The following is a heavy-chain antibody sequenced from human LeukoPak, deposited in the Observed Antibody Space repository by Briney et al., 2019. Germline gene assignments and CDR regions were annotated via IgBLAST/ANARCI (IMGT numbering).Heavy chain of an antibody. CDR3: ARANYDFWSGTERCWFDP. CDR1: GYTFTGYY. J-gene: IGHJ5*02. Sequence: ASVKVSCKASGYTFTGYYMHCVRQAPGQGLEWMGWINPNSGGTNYAQKFQGRVTMTRDTSISTAYMELSRLRSDDTAVYYCARANYDFWSGTERCWFDPWGQGTLVTVSS. D-gene: IGHD3-3*01. V-gene: IGHV1-2*02. CDR2: INPNSGGT.